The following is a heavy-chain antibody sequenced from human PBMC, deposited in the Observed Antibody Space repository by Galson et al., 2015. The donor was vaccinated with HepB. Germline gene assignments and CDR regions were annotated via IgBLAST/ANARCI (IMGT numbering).Heavy chain of an antibody. D-gene: IGHD1-26*01. V-gene: IGHV1-3*01. CDR2: INAGNGNT. CDR3: ARAGGATGWFDY. Sequence: SVKVSCKASGYTFTRYAMHWVRQAPGQRLEWMGWINAGNGNTKYSQKFQGRVTITRDTSASTAYMELSSLRSEDTAVYYCARAGGATGWFDYWGQGTLVTVPS. CDR1: GYTFTRYA. J-gene: IGHJ4*02.